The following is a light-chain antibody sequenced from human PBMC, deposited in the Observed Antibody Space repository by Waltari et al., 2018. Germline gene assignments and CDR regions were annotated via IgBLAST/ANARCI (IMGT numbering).Light chain of an antibody. CDR2: GAS. J-gene: IGKJ4*01. CDR1: QSVANY. CDR3: QRYSNSPLT. V-gene: IGKV3D-15*01. Sequence: TQSPAPLPLSPRGRATLSCRASQSVANYLAWYQQKPGQAPRLLIYGASSRATGIPDRFSGTGSGTEFTLTISSLEPEDFAVYFCQRYSNSPLTFGRGTKVEIK.